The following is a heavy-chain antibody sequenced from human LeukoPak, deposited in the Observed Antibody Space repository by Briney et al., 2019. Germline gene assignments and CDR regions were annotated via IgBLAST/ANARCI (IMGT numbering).Heavy chain of an antibody. D-gene: IGHD5/OR15-5a*01. V-gene: IGHV4-61*01. CDR3: ARGGPSLGVDY. J-gene: IGHJ4*02. CDR1: GGSVSSGNYY. CDR2: ISYSGST. Sequence: SETLSLTCTVSGGSVSSGNYYWSWIRQPPGKGLEWIGYISYSGSTNYNPSLKSRVTISVDTSKNRFSLRLSSVTAADTAVYYCARGGPSLGVDYWGQGTLVIVSS.